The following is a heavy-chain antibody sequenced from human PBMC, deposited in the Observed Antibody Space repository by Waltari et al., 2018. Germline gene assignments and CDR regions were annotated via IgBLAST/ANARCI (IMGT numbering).Heavy chain of an antibody. CDR1: GGPFSSYA. CDR3: ARRAGRDGYNPPDY. V-gene: IGHV1-69*12. Sequence: QVQLVQSGAEVKKPGSSVKVSCKASGGPFSSYAISWVRKAPGQGLEWMGGIIPIFGTANYAQKFQGRVTITADESTSTAYMELSSLRSEDTAVYYCARRAGRDGYNPPDYWGQGTLVTVSS. J-gene: IGHJ4*02. D-gene: IGHD5-12*01. CDR2: IIPIFGTA.